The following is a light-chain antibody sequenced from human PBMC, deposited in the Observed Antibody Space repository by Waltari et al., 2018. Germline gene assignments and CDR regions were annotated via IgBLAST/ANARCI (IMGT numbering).Light chain of an antibody. CDR1: SSDVGNYKR. CDR2: AVS. J-gene: IGLJ2*01. Sequence: QSALTQPASVSGSPGQSITISCTGTSSDVGNYKRVSWYQQHPGKAPKLMIYAVSTRPSVVSDRFSGSKSGDMASLTSSGLQPEDEAEYFCSSYAGSSKGVFGGGTKVTVL. CDR3: SSYAGSSKGV. V-gene: IGLV2-23*02.